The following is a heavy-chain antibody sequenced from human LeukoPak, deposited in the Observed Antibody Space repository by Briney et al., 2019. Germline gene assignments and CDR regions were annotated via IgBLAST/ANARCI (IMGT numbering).Heavy chain of an antibody. CDR2: IYTSGST. CDR1: GGSISSYY. CDR3: ARRGYSSSSGARSYYYYMDV. Sequence: SETLSLTCTVSGGSISSYYWSWIRQPPGKGLEWIGYIYTSGSTNYNPSLKSRVTISVDTSKNQFSLKLSSVTAADTAVYYCARRGYSSSSGARSYYYYMDVWGQGTLVTVSS. D-gene: IGHD6-6*01. V-gene: IGHV4-4*09. J-gene: IGHJ6*03.